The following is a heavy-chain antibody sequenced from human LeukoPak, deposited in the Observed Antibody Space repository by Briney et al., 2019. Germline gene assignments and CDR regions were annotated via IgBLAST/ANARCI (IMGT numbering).Heavy chain of an antibody. D-gene: IGHD6-19*01. CDR1: GYTFTSYA. Sequence: ASVKVSCKASGYTFTSYAMHWVRQAPGQRLEWMGWINAGNGNTKYSQKFQGRVTITRDTSASTAYMELSSLRSEDTAVYYCARNLLVWYSSGWYHGWFDPWGQGTLVTVSS. V-gene: IGHV1-3*01. CDR2: INAGNGNT. CDR3: ARNLLVWYSSGWYHGWFDP. J-gene: IGHJ5*02.